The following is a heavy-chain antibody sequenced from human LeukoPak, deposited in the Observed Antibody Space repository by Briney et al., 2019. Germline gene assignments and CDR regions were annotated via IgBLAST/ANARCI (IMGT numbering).Heavy chain of an antibody. V-gene: IGHV1-2*02. D-gene: IGHD6-19*01. CDR2: NNPNTGGS. CDR3: ARDKGGQQWDY. Sequence: VAVTVSCKASGYTFTSYYIHWVRQPPGQGLEWVGWNNPNTGGSSYAQNFKGRVTMTRDTSINTAYMEVSSLTSDNTAVYYCARDKGGQQWDYWGQGTLVTVSS. J-gene: IGHJ4*02. CDR1: GYTFTSYY.